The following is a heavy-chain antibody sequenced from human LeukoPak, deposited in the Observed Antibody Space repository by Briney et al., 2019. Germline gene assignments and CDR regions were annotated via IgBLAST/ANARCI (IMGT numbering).Heavy chain of an antibody. V-gene: IGHV4-59*01. D-gene: IGHD6-19*01. Sequence: SETLSLTCTVSGGSISSYYWSWIRRPPGKGLEWIGYIYYSGSTNYNPSLKSRVTISVDTSKNQFSLKLSSVTAADTAVYYCARVAKLGSGWYYFDYWGQGTLVTVSS. CDR2: IYYSGST. CDR1: GGSISSYY. CDR3: ARVAKLGSGWYYFDY. J-gene: IGHJ4*02.